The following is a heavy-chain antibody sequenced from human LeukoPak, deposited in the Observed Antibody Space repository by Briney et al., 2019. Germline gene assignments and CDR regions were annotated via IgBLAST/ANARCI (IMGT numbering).Heavy chain of an antibody. Sequence: SVKVSCKASGGTFTSYAISCGRQAPGHGLEWMRRIIPIFGTANYAQKFQGRVTITADESTSTAYMELSSLRSEDTAVYYCASMLRYYYDSSGYSYLPWGQGTLVTVSS. D-gene: IGHD3-22*01. V-gene: IGHV1-69*13. CDR1: GGTFTSYA. CDR2: IIPIFGTA. J-gene: IGHJ5*02. CDR3: ASMLRYYYDSSGYSYLP.